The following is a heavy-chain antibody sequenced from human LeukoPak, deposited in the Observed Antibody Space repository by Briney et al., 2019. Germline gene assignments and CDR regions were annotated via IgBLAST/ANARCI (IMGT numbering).Heavy chain of an antibody. CDR2: INPNSGGT. V-gene: IGHV1-2*02. Sequence: ASVKVSCKASGYTFTGYYMHWVRQAPGQGLEWMGWINPNSGGTNYAQKFQGRVTMTRDTSISTTYMELSRLRSDDTAVYYCAREGSGDDAFDIWGQGTMVTVSS. CDR3: AREGSGDDAFDI. J-gene: IGHJ3*02. CDR1: GYTFTGYY. D-gene: IGHD2-15*01.